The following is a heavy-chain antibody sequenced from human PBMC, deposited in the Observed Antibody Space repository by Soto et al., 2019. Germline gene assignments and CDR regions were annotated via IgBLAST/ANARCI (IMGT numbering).Heavy chain of an antibody. Sequence: EVQLVQSGAEVKKPGESLKISCKGSGYSFTSYWIGWVRQMPGNGLGWLGIIHPADSETRYSPSFQGHVTISADTSISTAYLQWTSLKASDTAKYYCAREVGGGDPEGDYYYAMDVWGQGTTVTVSS. CDR3: AREVGGGDPEGDYYYAMDV. CDR1: GYSFTSYW. J-gene: IGHJ6*02. V-gene: IGHV5-51*01. CDR2: IHPADSET. D-gene: IGHD2-21*02.